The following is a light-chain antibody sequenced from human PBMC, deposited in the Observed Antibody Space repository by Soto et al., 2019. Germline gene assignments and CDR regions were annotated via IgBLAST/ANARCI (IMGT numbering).Light chain of an antibody. CDR3: SSDTSTSAVL. CDR1: SSDVGGYNY. J-gene: IGLJ2*01. CDR2: EVS. Sequence: QSVLTQPASVSGSPGQSITISCTGTSSDVGGYNYVSWYQQHPGKAPKLMIYEVSNRPSGVSNRFSGSKSGNTVSLTISGLQAEDEADYYCSSDTSTSAVLFGGGTKVTVL. V-gene: IGLV2-14*01.